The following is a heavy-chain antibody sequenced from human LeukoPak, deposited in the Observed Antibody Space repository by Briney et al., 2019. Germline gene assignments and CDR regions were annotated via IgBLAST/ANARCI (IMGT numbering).Heavy chain of an antibody. CDR3: ASGLNEVGVRGVPWYFDL. CDR1: GGSISSGGYY. Sequence: SQTLSLTCTVSGGSISSGGYYWSWIRQPPGKGLEWIGYIYHSGSTYYNPSLKSRVTISVDTSKNQFSLKLTSVTAADTAVYYCASGLNEVGVRGVPWYFDLWGRGTLVTVSS. V-gene: IGHV4-30-2*02. CDR2: IYHSGST. D-gene: IGHD3-10*01. J-gene: IGHJ2*01.